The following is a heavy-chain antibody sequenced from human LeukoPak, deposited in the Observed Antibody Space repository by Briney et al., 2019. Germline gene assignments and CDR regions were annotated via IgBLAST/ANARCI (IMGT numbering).Heavy chain of an antibody. CDR3: ARKNDFEI. J-gene: IGHJ3*02. CDR2: IYHSGST. Sequence: SGTLSLTCAVSGGSISSSNWWSWVRQPPGKGLEWIGEIYHSGSTNYNPSLKSRVTISVDLSKGQFSLRLTSVTAADTAVYYCARKNDFEIWGQGTLVTVSS. V-gene: IGHV4-4*02. D-gene: IGHD2/OR15-2a*01. CDR1: GGSISSSNW.